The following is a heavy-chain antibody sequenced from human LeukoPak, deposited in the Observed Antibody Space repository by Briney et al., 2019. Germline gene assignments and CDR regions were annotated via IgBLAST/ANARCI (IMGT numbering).Heavy chain of an antibody. CDR3: TRLLPSSHHFFDS. CDR2: IYGGGDT. V-gene: IGHV3-53*01. Sequence: GGSLRLSCADSGFTVSNDYMSWVRQAPGKGLEWVSVIYGGGDTYYADSVRGRFTISRDNFENTLFLQMDSLRAEDTAVYYCTRLLPSSHHFFDSWGQGTLVTVSS. J-gene: IGHJ4*02. CDR1: GFTVSNDY. D-gene: IGHD6-6*01.